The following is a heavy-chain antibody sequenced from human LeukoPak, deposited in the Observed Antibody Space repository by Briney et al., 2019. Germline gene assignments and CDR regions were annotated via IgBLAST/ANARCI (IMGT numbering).Heavy chain of an antibody. J-gene: IGHJ6*02. CDR3: ARGTLAPYYYGMDV. D-gene: IGHD3-10*01. CDR2: ISSDGSST. Sequence: GGSLRLSCAASGFTFSSHLMHWVRQAPGKGLVWVSRISSDGSSTSYADSVKGRFTISRDNAKNTLYLQMNSLRAEDTAVYYCARGTLAPYYYGMDVWGQGTTVTVSS. CDR1: GFTFSSHL. V-gene: IGHV3-74*01.